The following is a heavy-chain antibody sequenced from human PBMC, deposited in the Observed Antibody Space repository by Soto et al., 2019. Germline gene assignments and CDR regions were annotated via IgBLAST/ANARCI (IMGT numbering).Heavy chain of an antibody. Sequence: SETLSLTRTVSGGSISSGGYYWSWIRQHPGKGLEWIGYIYYSGSTYYNPSLKSRVTISVDTSKNQFSLKLSSVTAADTAVYYCARGVVPTAIPYYYYYMDVWGKGTTVTVSS. CDR2: IYYSGST. CDR3: ARGVVPTAIPYYYYYMDV. V-gene: IGHV4-31*03. CDR1: GGSISSGGYY. J-gene: IGHJ6*03. D-gene: IGHD2-2*01.